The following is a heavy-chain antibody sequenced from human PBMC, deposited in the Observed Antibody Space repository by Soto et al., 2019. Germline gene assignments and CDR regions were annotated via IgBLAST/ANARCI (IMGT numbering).Heavy chain of an antibody. D-gene: IGHD3-10*01. CDR3: ARVPRFGAYGMDV. J-gene: IGHJ6*02. CDR2: IYYSGST. CDR1: GGSISSYY. Sequence: QVQLQESGPGLVKPSETLSLTCTVSGGSISSYYWSWIRQPPGKGLEWIGYIYYSGSTNYNPSLKSRVTISVDTSKNQFSLKLSSVTAADTAVYYCARVPRFGAYGMDVWGQGTTVTVSS. V-gene: IGHV4-59*01.